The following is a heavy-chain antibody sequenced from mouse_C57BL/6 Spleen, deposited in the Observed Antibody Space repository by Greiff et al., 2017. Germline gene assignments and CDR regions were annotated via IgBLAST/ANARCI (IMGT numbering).Heavy chain of an antibody. J-gene: IGHJ2*01. CDR3: ARSALRDFDY. D-gene: IGHD1-1*01. CDR2: INPSTGGT. Sequence: EVKLMESGPELVKPGASVKISCKASGYSFTGYYMNWVKQSPEKSLEWIGEINPSTGGTTYNQKFKAKATLTVDKSSSTAYMQLKSLTSEDSAVYYCARSALRDFDYWGQGTTLTVSS. CDR1: GYSFTGYY. V-gene: IGHV1-42*01.